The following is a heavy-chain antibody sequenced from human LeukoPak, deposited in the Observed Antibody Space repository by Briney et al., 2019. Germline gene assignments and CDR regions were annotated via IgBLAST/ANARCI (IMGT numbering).Heavy chain of an antibody. Sequence: GGSLRLSCAPSGFTFSSYSMNWVREAPGGGVEWVSSISRSSRYIYCADSVEGRFTLSRDNATNSLYLQMNCLRAEGTGVYYCARGQLLSFGELLGSGAFDIWGQGTMVTVSS. J-gene: IGHJ3*02. CDR1: GFTFSSYS. CDR3: ARGQLLSFGELLGSGAFDI. CDR2: ISRSSRYI. D-gene: IGHD3-10*01. V-gene: IGHV3-21*01.